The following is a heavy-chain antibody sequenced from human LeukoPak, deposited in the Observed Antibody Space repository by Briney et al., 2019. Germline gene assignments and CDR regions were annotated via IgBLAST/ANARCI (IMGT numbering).Heavy chain of an antibody. CDR1: GGSISSSSYY. CDR2: INHSGST. Sequence: SETLSLTCTVSGGSISSSSYYWSWIRQPPGKGLEWIGEINHSGSTNYNPSLKSRVTISVDTSKNQFSLKLSSVTAADTAVYYCARRITMIVVVRNWFDPWGQGTLVTVSS. CDR3: ARRITMIVVVRNWFDP. D-gene: IGHD3-22*01. V-gene: IGHV4-39*07. J-gene: IGHJ5*02.